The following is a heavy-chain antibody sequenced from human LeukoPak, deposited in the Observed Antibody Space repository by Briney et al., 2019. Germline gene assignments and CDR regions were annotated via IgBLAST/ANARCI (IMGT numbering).Heavy chain of an antibody. CDR3: ARHESRYLDAFDI. CDR1: GGSISSYY. Sequence: PSETLSLTCTVSGGSISSYYWSWIRQPPGKGLEWIGYIYYSGSTNYNPSLKSRVTLSVDTSKNQFSLKLSSVTAADTAVYYCARHESRYLDAFDIWGQGTMVTVSS. V-gene: IGHV4-59*08. CDR2: IYYSGST. J-gene: IGHJ3*02. D-gene: IGHD1-14*01.